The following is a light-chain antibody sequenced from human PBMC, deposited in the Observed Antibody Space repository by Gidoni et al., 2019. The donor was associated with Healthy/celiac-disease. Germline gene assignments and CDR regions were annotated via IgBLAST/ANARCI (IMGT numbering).Light chain of an antibody. CDR1: QDISNY. Sequence: DIQRSQSPSSLSAAVGDRVTITCQASQDISNYLTWYQQKPGKAPKLLIYDASNLETGVPSRFSGSGSGTDFTFPISSLQPEDIATYYCQQYDNLYTFGQGTKLEIK. CDR2: DAS. J-gene: IGKJ2*01. V-gene: IGKV1-33*01. CDR3: QQYDNLYT.